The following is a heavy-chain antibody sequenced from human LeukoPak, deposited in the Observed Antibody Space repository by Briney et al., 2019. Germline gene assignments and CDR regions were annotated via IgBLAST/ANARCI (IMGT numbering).Heavy chain of an antibody. D-gene: IGHD3-10*01. J-gene: IGHJ4*02. V-gene: IGHV3-23*01. CDR2: ISGSGGST. Sequence: GGSLRLSCAASGFTFINYAMTWVRQAPGRGLEWVSGISGSGGSTYYADSVKGRFTISRDNAKNSLYLQMNSLRAEDTALYYCAKAHHLLWFGDLSLFDYWGQGTLVTVSS. CDR1: GFTFINYA. CDR3: AKAHHLLWFGDLSLFDY.